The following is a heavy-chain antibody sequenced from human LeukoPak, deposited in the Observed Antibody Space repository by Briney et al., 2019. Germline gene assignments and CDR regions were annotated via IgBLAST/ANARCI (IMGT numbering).Heavy chain of an antibody. Sequence: GGSLRLSCAASGFTFGSYAMYWVRQAPGKGLEWVSGIFGSGGSAHYADSVKGRFTISRDNSKNTVYLQMNSLRAEDTAVYYCVRDGRSGWHFDHWGQGTRVTVSS. CDR1: GFTFGSYA. CDR2: IFGSGGSA. D-gene: IGHD6-19*01. CDR3: VRDGRSGWHFDH. J-gene: IGHJ4*02. V-gene: IGHV3-23*01.